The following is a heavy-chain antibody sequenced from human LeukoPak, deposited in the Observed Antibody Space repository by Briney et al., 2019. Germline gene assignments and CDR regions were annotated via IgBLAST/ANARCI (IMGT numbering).Heavy chain of an antibody. V-gene: IGHV3-49*04. D-gene: IGHD2-15*01. Sequence: PGGSLRLSRTGSGFTSGEDSMSWGRQGPGEGLEWVGCIRSKAYGGTTEYAASVKGRFTISRDDSKSIAYMQMNSLKTEDTAVSYCTRPRYCSGGSCYFDYWGQGTLVTVSS. CDR3: TRPRYCSGGSCYFDY. CDR1: GFTSGEDS. CDR2: IRSKAYGGTT. J-gene: IGHJ4*02.